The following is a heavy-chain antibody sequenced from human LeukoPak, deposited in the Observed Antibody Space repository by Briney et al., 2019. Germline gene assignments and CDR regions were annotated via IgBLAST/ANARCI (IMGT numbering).Heavy chain of an antibody. CDR3: AVGAFAGAFDY. J-gene: IGHJ4*02. D-gene: IGHD3-10*01. V-gene: IGHV4-30-4*01. CDR1: GGSISSGDYY. CDR2: IYYSGST. Sequence: PSETLSLTCTVSGGSISSGDYYWSWVRQPPGKGLEWIGYIYYSGSTYYNPSLKSRVTISVDTSKNQFSLKLSSVTAADTAVYYCAVGAFAGAFDYWGQGTLVTVSS.